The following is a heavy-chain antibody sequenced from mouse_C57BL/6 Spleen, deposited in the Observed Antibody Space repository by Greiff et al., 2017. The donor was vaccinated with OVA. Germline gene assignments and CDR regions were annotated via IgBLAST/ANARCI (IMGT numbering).Heavy chain of an antibody. Sequence: QVQLQQPGTELVKPGASVKLSCKASGYTFTSYWMHWVKQRPGQGLEWIGNINPSNGGTNYNEKFKSKATLTAANSSSTAYMQLSSLTAEAAAFYYGATITSVVAHYYAMDYWGQGTSVTVSS. CDR1: GYTFTSYW. J-gene: IGHJ4*01. V-gene: IGHV1-53*01. CDR2: INPSNGGT. D-gene: IGHD1-1*01. CDR3: ATITSVVAHYYAMDY.